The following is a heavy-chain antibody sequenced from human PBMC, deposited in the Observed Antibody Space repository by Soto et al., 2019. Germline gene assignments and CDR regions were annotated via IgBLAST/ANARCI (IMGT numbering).Heavy chain of an antibody. V-gene: IGHV4-4*07. D-gene: IGHD1-1*01. CDR3: ARGGSTHYYYGLDV. J-gene: IGHJ6*02. CDR1: GGSISGFF. CDR2: VSASGRT. Sequence: SETLSLTCTVSGGSISGFFWTWVRQPPGMPLEGLGHVSASGRTAYNPSLRSRLSLSLDVSKNRFSLELTSVTAADTAPYFCARGGSTHYYYGLDVWGQGTTVTVSS.